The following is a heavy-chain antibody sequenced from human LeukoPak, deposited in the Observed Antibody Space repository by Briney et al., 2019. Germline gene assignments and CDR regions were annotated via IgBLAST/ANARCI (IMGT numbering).Heavy chain of an antibody. CDR1: GGSISGYY. CDR3: ARDLQLGPFDF. Sequence: SETLSLTCTVSGGSISGYYYNWIRQPPGKGLEWIGYIYYSGSTNYNPSLKSRVTISLDTSKNQFSLKLSSVTTADTAVYYCARDLQLGPFDFWGQGTLVTVSS. V-gene: IGHV4-59*01. CDR2: IYYSGST. J-gene: IGHJ4*02. D-gene: IGHD5-24*01.